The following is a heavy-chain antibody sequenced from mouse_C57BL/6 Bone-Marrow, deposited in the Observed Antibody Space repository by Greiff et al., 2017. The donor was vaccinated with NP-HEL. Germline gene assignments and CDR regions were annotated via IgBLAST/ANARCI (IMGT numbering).Heavy chain of an antibody. D-gene: IGHD1-1*01. CDR1: GYTFTDYY. Sequence: VQLQQSGPVLVKPGASVKMSCKASGYTFTDYYMNWVKQSHGKSLEWIGVINPYNGGTSYNQKFKGKATLTVDKSSSTAYMELNSLTSEDSAVYYCVVYYGSRDWYFDVWGTGTTVTVSS. J-gene: IGHJ1*03. V-gene: IGHV1-19*01. CDR3: VVYYGSRDWYFDV. CDR2: INPYNGGT.